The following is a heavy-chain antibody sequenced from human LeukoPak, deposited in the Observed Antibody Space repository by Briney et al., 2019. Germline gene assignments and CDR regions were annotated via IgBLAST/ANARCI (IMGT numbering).Heavy chain of an antibody. V-gene: IGHV3-30*02. CDR3: AKDIVVLKGLPEH. J-gene: IGHJ1*01. CDR2: IRYDRSNK. CDR1: GFTFSSYG. D-gene: IGHD2-2*01. Sequence: GGSLRLSCAASGFTFSSYGMHWVRQAPGKGLEWVAFIRYDRSNKYYADSVKGRFTISRDNSKNTLYLQMNSLRAEDTAVYYCAKDIVVLKGLPEHWGQGTLVTVSS.